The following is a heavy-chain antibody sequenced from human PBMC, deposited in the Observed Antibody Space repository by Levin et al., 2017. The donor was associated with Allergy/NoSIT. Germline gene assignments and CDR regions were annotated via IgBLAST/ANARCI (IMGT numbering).Heavy chain of an antibody. Sequence: SETLSLTCAVYGGSFSGYYWSWIRQPPEKGLEWIGEINHSGSTNYNPSLKSRVTISADTSKNQFSLKLSSVTAADTAVYFCARGSVSNRRCDYWGQGTLVTVSS. CDR3: ARGSVSNRRCDY. V-gene: IGHV4-34*01. J-gene: IGHJ4*02. CDR2: INHSGST. D-gene: IGHD1-14*01. CDR1: GGSFSGYY.